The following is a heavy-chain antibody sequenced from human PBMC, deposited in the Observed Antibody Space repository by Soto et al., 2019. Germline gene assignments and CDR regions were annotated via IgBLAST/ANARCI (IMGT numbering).Heavy chain of an antibody. V-gene: IGHV1-69*13. J-gene: IGHJ6*02. D-gene: IGHD2-2*01. CDR2: IIPIFGTA. CDR3: AGEVVVVVPAAMDYYYYGMDV. Sequence: EASVKVSCKASGGTFSSYAISWVRQAPGQGLEWMGGIIPIFGTANYAQKFQGRVTITADESTSTAYMELSSLRSEDTAVYYCAGEVVVVVPAAMDYYYYGMDVWGQGTTVTVSS. CDR1: GGTFSSYA.